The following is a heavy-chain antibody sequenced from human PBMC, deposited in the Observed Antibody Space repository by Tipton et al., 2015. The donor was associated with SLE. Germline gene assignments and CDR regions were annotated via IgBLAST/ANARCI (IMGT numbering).Heavy chain of an antibody. CDR1: GGSISSGGYS. J-gene: IGHJ5*02. D-gene: IGHD6-13*01. CDR3: ALAAGRGNWFDP. Sequence: TLSLTCAVSGGSISSGGYSWSWIRQPPGKGLEWIGYIYHSGSTYYNPSLKSRVTISVDRSKNQFSLKLSSVTAADTAAYYCALAAGRGNWFDPWGQGTLVTVSS. V-gene: IGHV4-30-2*01. CDR2: IYHSGST.